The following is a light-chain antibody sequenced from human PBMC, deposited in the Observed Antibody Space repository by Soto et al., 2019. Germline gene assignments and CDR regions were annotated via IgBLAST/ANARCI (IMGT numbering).Light chain of an antibody. Sequence: EIVMTQSPATLSVSPGERATLSCRASQSVSSNLAWYQQKPDQAPRLLIYGASTRATGIPARFSGSGSGTEFTLTISSLQSEDFAVYYCQQYNKWPLTFGGGTKVEIK. CDR2: GAS. CDR1: QSVSSN. J-gene: IGKJ4*01. V-gene: IGKV3D-15*01. CDR3: QQYNKWPLT.